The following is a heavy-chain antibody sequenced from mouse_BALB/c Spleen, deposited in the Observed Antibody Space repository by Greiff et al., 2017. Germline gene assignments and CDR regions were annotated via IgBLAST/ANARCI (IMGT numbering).Heavy chain of an antibody. D-gene: IGHD1-1*02. V-gene: IGHV5-17*02. CDR3: ERGGNITKVGRFAY. CDR2: ISSGSSTN. Sequence: DVHLVESGGGLVQPGGSLKLSCAASGFTFSSFGMHWVRQTPEKGLEWVAYISSGSSTNNYADTVKGRITISRDNPKNTPFLQLTSLRSEDTAMYYCERGGNITKVGRFAYWGQGTLVTVSA. CDR1: GFTFSSFG. J-gene: IGHJ3*01.